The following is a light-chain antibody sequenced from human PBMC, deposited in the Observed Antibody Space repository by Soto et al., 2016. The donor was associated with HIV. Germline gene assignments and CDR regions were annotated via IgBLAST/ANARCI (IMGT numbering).Light chain of an antibody. J-gene: IGKJ4*01. CDR2: DAS. CDR3: QQYHNLPLT. V-gene: IGKV1-33*01. CDR1: QDIRNY. Sequence: DIQMTQSPSSLSASVGDRVTITCQASQDIRNYLNWYQQKPGKAPNLLISDASSLEPGVPLSFSGSGSGTDFTFTISSLQPEDIATYYCQQYHNLPLTFGGGTKVEIK.